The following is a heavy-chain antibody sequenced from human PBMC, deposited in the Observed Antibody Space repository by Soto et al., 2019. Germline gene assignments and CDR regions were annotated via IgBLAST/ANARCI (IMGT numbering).Heavy chain of an antibody. Sequence: GGSLRLSCAASGFTFSTYAMSWVRQAPGKGLEWVSGIYASGDPRYADSVQGRFTISRDDSKNTLSLHLNTLKPEDTAVYHCAKDRVGGTFYTPLGFWGQGSLVTVSS. J-gene: IGHJ4*02. V-gene: IGHV3-23*01. CDR1: GFTFSTYA. CDR2: IYASGDP. D-gene: IGHD1-7*01. CDR3: AKDRVGGTFYTPLGF.